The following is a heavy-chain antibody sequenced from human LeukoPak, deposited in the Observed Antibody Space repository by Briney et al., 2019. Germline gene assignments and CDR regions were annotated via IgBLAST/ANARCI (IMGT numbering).Heavy chain of an antibody. CDR2: ISYDGSNK. J-gene: IGHJ4*02. V-gene: IGHV3-30*01. D-gene: IGHD1-26*01. CDR1: GFTFSSYA. CDR3: AREGPATETSFDY. Sequence: PGRSLRLSCAASGFTFSSYAMHWVRQAPGKGLEWVAVISYDGSNKYYADSVKGRFTISRDNSKNTLYLQMNSLRAEDTAVYYCAREGPATETSFDYWGQGTLVTVSS.